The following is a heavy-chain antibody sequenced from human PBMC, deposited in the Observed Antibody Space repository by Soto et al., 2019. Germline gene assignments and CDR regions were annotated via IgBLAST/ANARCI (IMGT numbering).Heavy chain of an antibody. J-gene: IGHJ6*02. CDR3: ARGSGGYSCYGVDV. V-gene: IGHV3-30*03. D-gene: IGHD3-16*01. CDR1: GFTFSSYG. CDR2: VSYDGSNE. Sequence: GGSLRLSCAASGFTFSSYGMHWVRQAPGQGLEWVAVVSYDGSNEYYADSVRGRFTISRDNSKNTLYLQMNSLSAEDTAVFYCARGSGGYSCYGVDVWGQGTTDTVSS.